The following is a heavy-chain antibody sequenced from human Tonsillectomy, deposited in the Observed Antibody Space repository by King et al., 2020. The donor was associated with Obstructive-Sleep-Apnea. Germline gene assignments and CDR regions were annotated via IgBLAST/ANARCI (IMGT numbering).Heavy chain of an antibody. V-gene: IGHV3-30*02. CDR1: GFTFSSYG. Sequence: VQLVESGGGVVQPGRSLRLSCAASGFTFSSYGMHWVRQAPGKGLEWVAFIRYDGSNKYYADSVKGRFTLSRDNSKNTLYLQMNSLRAEDTAVYYCAKSRPGRWLVLFDYWGQGTLVTVSS. J-gene: IGHJ4*02. D-gene: IGHD6-19*01. CDR3: AKSRPGRWLVLFDY. CDR2: IRYDGSNK.